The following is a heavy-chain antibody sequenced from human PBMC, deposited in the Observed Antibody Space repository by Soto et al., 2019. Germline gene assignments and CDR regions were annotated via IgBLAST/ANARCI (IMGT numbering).Heavy chain of an antibody. Sequence: QAQLVESGGGVVQPGGSLPLSCAPPGFTFNNYGLHWFRQAQAGGLEWVAVIWSAGRKKYYPDSVKGRFTISRDDSKNTLYLQVNSLRVEDTAMYYCGRALDTTTVTRGGMDVWGQGTTVTVSS. CDR2: IWSAGRKK. D-gene: IGHD4-17*01. CDR3: GRALDTTTVTRGGMDV. V-gene: IGHV3-33*01. CDR1: GFTFNNYG. J-gene: IGHJ6*02.